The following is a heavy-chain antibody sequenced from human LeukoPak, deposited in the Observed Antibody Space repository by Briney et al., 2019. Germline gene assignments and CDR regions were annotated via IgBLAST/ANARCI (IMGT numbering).Heavy chain of an antibody. D-gene: IGHD1-7*01. J-gene: IGHJ3*02. CDR1: GFTFSSYW. Sequence: GGSLRLSCAASGFTFSSYWMHWVRQAPGKGLVWVSRINSDGSSTSYADSVKGRFTISRDNAKNSLYLQMNSLRADDTAVYYCAYLNSHAFDIWGQGTMVTVSS. CDR2: INSDGSST. CDR3: AYLNSHAFDI. V-gene: IGHV3-74*01.